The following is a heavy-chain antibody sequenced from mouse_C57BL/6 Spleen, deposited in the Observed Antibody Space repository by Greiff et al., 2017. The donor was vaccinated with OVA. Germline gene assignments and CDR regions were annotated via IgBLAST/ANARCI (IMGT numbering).Heavy chain of an antibody. J-gene: IGHJ2*01. CDR1: GFTFSSYA. V-gene: IGHV5-4*01. CDR2: ISDGGSYT. CDR3: ARGLVITTVVATGDYFDY. D-gene: IGHD1-1*01. Sequence: DVQLVESGGGLVKPGGSLKLSCAASGFTFSSYAMSWVRQTPEKRLEWVATISDGGSYTYYPDNVKGRFTISRDNAKNNLYLQMSHLKSEDTAMYYCARGLVITTVVATGDYFDYWGQGTTLTVSS.